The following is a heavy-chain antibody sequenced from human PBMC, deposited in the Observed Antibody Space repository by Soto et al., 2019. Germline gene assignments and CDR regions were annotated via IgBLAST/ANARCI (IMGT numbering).Heavy chain of an antibody. Sequence: EEQLLESGGELVQPGGSLRLSCEGYGFIFGHYAMTWVRQAPGKGLEWISAISGRSDTTYYADAVKGRFTISRDNSKNTLYLQMNSLRVEDTAVYYCAKALDGIDDYFYAMGVWGQGTTVTVSS. CDR3: AKALDGIDDYFYAMGV. CDR1: GFIFGHYA. J-gene: IGHJ6*02. CDR2: ISGRSDTT. V-gene: IGHV3-23*01. D-gene: IGHD1-1*01.